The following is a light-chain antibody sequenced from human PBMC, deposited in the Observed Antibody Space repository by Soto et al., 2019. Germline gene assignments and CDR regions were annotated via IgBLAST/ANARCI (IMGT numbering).Light chain of an antibody. V-gene: IGKV3-15*01. CDR1: ETVATN. CDR3: HPYFELHPMT. Sequence: EVLMTQSPATLSLSPGERATLSCWASETVATNLAWYQQKPGQAPRLLISGASTRAAGISDRFRGSGSGTEFTLTISSLLSEDSAIYYCHPYFELHPMTFGQGTKVEI. J-gene: IGKJ1*01. CDR2: GAS.